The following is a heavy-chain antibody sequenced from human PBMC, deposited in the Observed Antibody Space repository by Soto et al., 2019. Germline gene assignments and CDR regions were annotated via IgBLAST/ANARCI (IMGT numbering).Heavy chain of an antibody. D-gene: IGHD4-17*01. Sequence: GASVKVSCKASGGTFSSYAISWVRQAPGQGLEWMGGIIPIFGTANYAQKFQGRVTITADESTSTAYMELSSLRSEDTAVYYCARDTVTTRWFDPWGQGTLVTVSS. V-gene: IGHV1-69*13. CDR2: IIPIFGTA. CDR1: GGTFSSYA. CDR3: ARDTVTTRWFDP. J-gene: IGHJ5*02.